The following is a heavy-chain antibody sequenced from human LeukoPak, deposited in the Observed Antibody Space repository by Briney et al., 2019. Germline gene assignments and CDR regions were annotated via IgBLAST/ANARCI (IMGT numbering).Heavy chain of an antibody. J-gene: IGHJ4*02. V-gene: IGHV3-7*01. Sequence: GSLRLSCEASGFTLSTYWMNWVRQVPGKGLDWVANINPDGSGKRYVDSVKGRFTIARDNADNSLSLQMNSLRAEDTAVYYCASWGAGRNSWGQGTLVTVSS. CDR1: GFTLSTYW. D-gene: IGHD3-16*01. CDR2: INPDGSGK. CDR3: ASWGAGRNS.